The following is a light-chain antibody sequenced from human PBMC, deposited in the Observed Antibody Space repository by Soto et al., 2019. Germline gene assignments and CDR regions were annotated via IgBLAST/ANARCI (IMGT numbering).Light chain of an antibody. CDR3: QQYGSLPRT. J-gene: IGKJ3*01. V-gene: IGKV1-33*01. Sequence: DIPMTQSPSSLSASVGDRVTITCQASQDITDYLNWYQQKPGEAPKVLIYVASNLETGVPSRFSGSGSGTEFSLTISSLQPEDIATYYCQQYGSLPRTFGPGTKVDL. CDR1: QDITDY. CDR2: VAS.